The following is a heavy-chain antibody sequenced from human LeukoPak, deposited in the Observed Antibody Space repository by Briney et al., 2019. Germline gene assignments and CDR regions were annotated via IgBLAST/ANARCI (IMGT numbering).Heavy chain of an antibody. CDR3: AKTYYYDSSGYYHPTLFDY. Sequence: GGSLRLSCAASGFTFSSYAMHWVRQAPGKGLEWVAVISYDGTNKYYADSVKGRFTISRDNSKNTLFLQLNSLRAEDTAVYYCAKTYYYDSSGYYHPTLFDYWGQGTLVTVSS. V-gene: IGHV3-30*18. D-gene: IGHD3-22*01. J-gene: IGHJ4*02. CDR2: ISYDGTNK. CDR1: GFTFSSYA.